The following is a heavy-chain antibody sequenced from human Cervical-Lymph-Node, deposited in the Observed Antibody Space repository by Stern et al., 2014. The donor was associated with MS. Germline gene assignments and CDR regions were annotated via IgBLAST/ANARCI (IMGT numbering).Heavy chain of an antibody. CDR3: ATRETFSGRYPEGFDI. D-gene: IGHD1-26*01. J-gene: IGHJ3*02. Sequence: EVQLVQSGAELKKPGESLKISCNFSGHNFPNYWIGWVRQMSGEGLEWMGIIYPADSDARYSPSFQGQVTFSVDKSTSTAYLQWSSLKASDSAMYYCATRETFSGRYPEGFDIWGQGTIVTVSS. CDR1: GHNFPNYW. CDR2: IYPADSDA. V-gene: IGHV5-51*03.